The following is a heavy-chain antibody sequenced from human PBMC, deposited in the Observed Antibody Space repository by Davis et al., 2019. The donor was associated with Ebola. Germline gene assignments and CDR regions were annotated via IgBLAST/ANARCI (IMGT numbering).Heavy chain of an antibody. D-gene: IGHD5-12*01. J-gene: IGHJ4*02. CDR2: TYYTSKWHN. V-gene: IGHV6-1*01. Sequence: HSQTLSLTCAISGDSVSGGSGAWNWIRQSPSRGLEWLGRTYYTSKWHNDFAVSVKSRIIINVDTSKNQFSLQLNSVSPEDTAVYYCARGWLRSKFDYWGRGTLVTVSS. CDR1: GDSVSGGSGA. CDR3: ARGWLRSKFDY.